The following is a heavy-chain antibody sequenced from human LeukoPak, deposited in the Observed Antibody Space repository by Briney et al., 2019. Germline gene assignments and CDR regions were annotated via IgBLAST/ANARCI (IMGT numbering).Heavy chain of an antibody. J-gene: IGHJ6*02. V-gene: IGHV4-31*03. Sequence: PSETLSLTCTVSGGSISSGGYYWSWIRQHPGKGLEWIGYIYYSGSTYYNPSLKSRVTISVDTSKNQFSLKLSSVTAADTAVYYCARVVSGSYYSPYYYYGMDVWGQGTTVTVSS. CDR3: ARVVSGSYYSPYYYYGMDV. D-gene: IGHD3-10*01. CDR2: IYYSGST. CDR1: GGSISSGGYY.